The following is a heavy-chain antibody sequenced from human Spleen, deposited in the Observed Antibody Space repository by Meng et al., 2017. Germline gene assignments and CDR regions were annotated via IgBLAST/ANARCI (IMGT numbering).Heavy chain of an antibody. CDR2: INSNRDGGTT. CDR1: GFTFSNAW. J-gene: IGHJ4*02. D-gene: IGHD6-13*01. V-gene: IGHV3-15*01. Sequence: GESLKISCAASGFTFSNAWMSWVRQAPGKGLEWVGRINSNRDGGTTDYAAPVKGRFTISRDDSKNTLYLQMDSLLTEDTAVYFCATGAAAADHWGQGTLVTVSS. CDR3: ATGAAAADH.